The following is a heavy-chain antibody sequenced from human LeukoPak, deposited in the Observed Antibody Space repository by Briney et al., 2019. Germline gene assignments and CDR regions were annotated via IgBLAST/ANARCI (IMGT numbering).Heavy chain of an antibody. Sequence: ASVKVSCKTSGYTFADYDINWVRQAPGRGLEWMGWLTPSSDNTGYAQKFQGRVTFTSNTSISTAYMELTSLRSEDTAVYYCARAYSSTWYFFDYWGQGTLATVSS. CDR3: ARAYSSTWYFFDY. CDR2: LTPSSDNT. D-gene: IGHD6-13*01. J-gene: IGHJ4*02. V-gene: IGHV1-8*03. CDR1: GYTFADYD.